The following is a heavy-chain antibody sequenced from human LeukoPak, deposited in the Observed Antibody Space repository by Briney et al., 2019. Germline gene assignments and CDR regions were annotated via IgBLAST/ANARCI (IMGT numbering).Heavy chain of an antibody. CDR2: VYFSGTS. D-gene: IGHD3-10*01. J-gene: IGHJ4*02. CDR1: GGPVNSGTYY. V-gene: IGHV4-61*01. CDR3: ARRRMIRGVIIFDY. Sequence: SETLSLTCPVSGGPVNSGTYYETWIPQPPGKGLEGIGHVYFSGTSSYNPSLKSRVTISADTSKNQLSLKLISVTAADTAVYFCARRRMIRGVIIFDYWGPGALVTVSS.